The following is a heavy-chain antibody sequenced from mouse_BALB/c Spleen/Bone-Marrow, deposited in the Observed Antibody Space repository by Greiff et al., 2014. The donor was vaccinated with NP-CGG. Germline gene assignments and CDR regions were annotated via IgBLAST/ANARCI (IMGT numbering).Heavy chain of an antibody. CDR3: ASYYYGSSGFAY. CDR1: GFNIKDTY. J-gene: IGHJ3*01. D-gene: IGHD1-1*01. Sequence: VTLKESGAELVKPGALVKLSCTASGFNIKDTYMHWVKQRPEQGLEWIGRIYPANGNTKYDPKFQGKATITADKSSNTAYLQLSSLTSEDSSVYYCASYYYGSSGFAYWGQGTLVTVSA. V-gene: IGHV14-3*02. CDR2: IYPANGNT.